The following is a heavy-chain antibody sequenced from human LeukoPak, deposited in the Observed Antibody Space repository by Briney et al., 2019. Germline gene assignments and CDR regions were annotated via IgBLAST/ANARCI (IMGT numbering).Heavy chain of an antibody. D-gene: IGHD1-1*01. CDR3: AIESQPTASFNY. CDR1: GGSINSYY. V-gene: IGHV4-59*12. CDR2: IYYSGST. Sequence: PSETLSLTCTVSGGSINSYYWSWIRQPPGKGLEWIGYIYYSGSTNYNPSLKSRVNISLDTSKRQFSLKLSSVTAADTAFYYCAIESQPTASFNYWGQGTLVTVSS. J-gene: IGHJ4*02.